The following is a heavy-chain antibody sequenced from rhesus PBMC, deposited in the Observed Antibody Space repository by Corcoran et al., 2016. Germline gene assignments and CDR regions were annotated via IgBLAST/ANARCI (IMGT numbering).Heavy chain of an antibody. Sequence: QVQLQESGPGLVKPSETLSPTCAVLGRSSRGFYWGRIRTPPGEGLEWIGYISGSSGGTDYNPTLKSRVTISQDTTKNQVSLKLSFGTAADTAVYYWARDTWTAGAYGLDSWGQGVVVTVSS. CDR3: ARDTWTAGAYGLDS. CDR2: ISGSSGGT. V-gene: IGHV4-165*01. D-gene: IGHD1-38*01. CDR1: GRSSRGFY. J-gene: IGHJ6*01.